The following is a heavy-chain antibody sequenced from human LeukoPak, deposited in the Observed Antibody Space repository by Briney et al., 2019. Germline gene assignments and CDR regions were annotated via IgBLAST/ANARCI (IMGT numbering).Heavy chain of an antibody. D-gene: IGHD1-26*01. J-gene: IGHJ4*02. CDR1: GYTFTGYY. CDR3: ATGTSFDY. V-gene: IGHV1-2*04. CDR2: INPNSGDT. Sequence: ASVKVSCKASGYTFTGYYLHWVRQAPGQGLEWMGWINPNSGDTNYPQKFQGWVTMTRDTSITTGYIELSRLRPDDTAVYYCATGTSFDYWGQGTLVTVSS.